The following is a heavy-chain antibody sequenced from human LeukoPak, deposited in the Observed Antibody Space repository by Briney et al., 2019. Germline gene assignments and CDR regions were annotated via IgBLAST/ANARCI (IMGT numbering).Heavy chain of an antibody. Sequence: GRSLRLSCAASGFAFDDYAMHWVRQAPGKGLEWVSGISWNSGSIGYADSVKGRFTISRDNAKNSLYLQMNSLRAEDTALYYCAGGTGWLIDSWGQGTLVTVSS. CDR3: AGGTGWLIDS. CDR2: ISWNSGSI. J-gene: IGHJ4*02. CDR1: GFAFDDYA. D-gene: IGHD3-9*01. V-gene: IGHV3-9*01.